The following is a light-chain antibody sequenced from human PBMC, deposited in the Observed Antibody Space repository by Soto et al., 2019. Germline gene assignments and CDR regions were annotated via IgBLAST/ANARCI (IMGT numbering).Light chain of an antibody. CDR3: QQYKRLTWT. CDR1: QSINNW. Sequence: DTQMTQSPSTLSASVGDRVTITCRASQSINNWLAWYQQKLGRAPKLLIYDASSLESGVPSRFSGSGSGTEFTLTISSLQPDDFATYYCQQYKRLTWTFGQGTKVDSK. CDR2: DAS. J-gene: IGKJ1*01. V-gene: IGKV1-5*01.